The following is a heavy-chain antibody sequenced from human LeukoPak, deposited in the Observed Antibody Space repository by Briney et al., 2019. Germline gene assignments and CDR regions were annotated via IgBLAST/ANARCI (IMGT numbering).Heavy chain of an antibody. D-gene: IGHD3-9*01. J-gene: IGHJ3*02. Sequence: PSETLSLTCTVSGGSISSSSYYWGWIRQPPGKGLEWIGSIYYSGSTYYNLSLKSRVTISVDTSKNQFSLKLSSVTAADTAVYYCARHPGRYFDWLFRPDAFDIWGQGTMVTVSS. CDR3: ARHPGRYFDWLFRPDAFDI. CDR1: GGSISSSSYY. V-gene: IGHV4-39*01. CDR2: IYYSGST.